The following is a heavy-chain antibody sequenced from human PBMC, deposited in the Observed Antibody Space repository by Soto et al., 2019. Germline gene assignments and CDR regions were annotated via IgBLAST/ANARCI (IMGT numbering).Heavy chain of an antibody. V-gene: IGHV4-28*01. J-gene: IGHJ3*02. Sequence: QVQLQESGPGLVKPSDTLSLTCAVSGYSISSYNWWGWIRQPPGKGLEWIGYIYYSGSTYYNPSLKSRVTMSVDTSKNQFSLKLSSVTAVDTAVYYCARTSRDGYNFAFDIWGQGTMVTVSS. CDR2: IYYSGST. CDR1: GYSISSYNW. D-gene: IGHD5-12*01. CDR3: ARTSRDGYNFAFDI.